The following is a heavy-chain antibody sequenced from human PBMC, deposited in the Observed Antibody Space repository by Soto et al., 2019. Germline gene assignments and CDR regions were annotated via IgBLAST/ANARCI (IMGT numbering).Heavy chain of an antibody. J-gene: IGHJ6*02. V-gene: IGHV1-18*01. D-gene: IGHD2-8*01. CDR2: ISTYNGDT. CDR1: GYTFTRSG. Sequence: GASVKVSCKASGYTFTRSGISWVRQAPGQGLEWMGWISTYNGDTNYAQTFQGRVTMTTDTSTSTAYMELRSLTSDDTAVYYCAKNGQPPYYYYGMDVWGQGTTVTVSS. CDR3: AKNGQPPYYYYGMDV.